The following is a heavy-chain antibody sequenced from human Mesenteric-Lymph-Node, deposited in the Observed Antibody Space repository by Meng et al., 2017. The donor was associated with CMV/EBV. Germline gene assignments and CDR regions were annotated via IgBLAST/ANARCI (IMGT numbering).Heavy chain of an antibody. CDR3: ASGEVGASLNY. CDR1: GFTFSSYS. V-gene: IGHV3-21*01. CDR2: ISSSSSYI. J-gene: IGHJ4*02. D-gene: IGHD1-26*01. Sequence: GGSLRLSCAASGFTFSSYSMNWVRQAPGKGLEGVSSISSSSSYIYYADSVKGRFTISRDNAKNSLYLQMNSLRAEDTAVYYCASGEVGASLNYWGQGTLVTVSS.